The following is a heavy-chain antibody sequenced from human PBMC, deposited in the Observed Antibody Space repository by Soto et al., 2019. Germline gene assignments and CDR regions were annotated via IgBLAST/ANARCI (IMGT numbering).Heavy chain of an antibody. J-gene: IGHJ4*02. CDR3: MLGSGWKDFDY. Sequence: SETLSLTCTVSGGSITSSSYYWGWIRQPPGKGLEWIGNIYYSGSTYYNQSLKSRVTISVDTSKNQFSLKLSSLTAADTAVYYCMLGSGWKDFDYWGQGTLVTVS. CDR1: GGSITSSSYY. D-gene: IGHD3-22*01. CDR2: IYYSGST. V-gene: IGHV4-39*01.